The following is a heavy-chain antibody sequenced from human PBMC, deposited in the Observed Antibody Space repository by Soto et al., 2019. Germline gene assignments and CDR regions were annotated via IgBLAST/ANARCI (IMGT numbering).Heavy chain of an antibody. V-gene: IGHV4-39*01. CDR1: GGSISSSSYY. J-gene: IGHJ4*02. CDR3: ARARRAGPGGYCSGGSCYSVTTFDY. Sequence: QLQLQESGPGLVKPSETLSLTCTVSGGSISSSSYYWGWIRQPPGKGLEWIGSIYYSGSTYYNPSLKSRVTISVDTSKNQVSLKRSSVTAADTAVYYCARARRAGPGGYCSGGSCYSVTTFDYWGQGTLVTVSS. D-gene: IGHD2-15*01. CDR2: IYYSGST.